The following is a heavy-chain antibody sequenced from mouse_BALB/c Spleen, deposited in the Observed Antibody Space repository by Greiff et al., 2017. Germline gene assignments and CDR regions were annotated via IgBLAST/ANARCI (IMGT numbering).Heavy chain of an antibody. Sequence: EVQVVESGGGLVQPGGSRKLSCAASGFTFSSFGMHWVRQAPEKGLEWVAYISSGSSTIYYADTVKGRFTISRDNPKNTLFLQMTSLRSEDTAMYYCADGNYGGAMDYWGQGTSVTVSS. J-gene: IGHJ4*01. CDR3: ADGNYGGAMDY. D-gene: IGHD2-1*01. V-gene: IGHV5-17*02. CDR1: GFTFSSFG. CDR2: ISSGSSTI.